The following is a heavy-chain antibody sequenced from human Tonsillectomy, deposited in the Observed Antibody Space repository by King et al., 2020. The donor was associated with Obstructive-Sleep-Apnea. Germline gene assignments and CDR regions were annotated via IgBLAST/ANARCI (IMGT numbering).Heavy chain of an antibody. CDR3: ARDSSYTATFDY. Sequence: QLVQSGGGLVKPGGSLRLSCAASGFTFSSYSMNWVRQAPGKGLEWVSSISSSRSYRYYADSVKGRFTISRDNAKNSLYLQMNSLRAEDTAVYYCARDSSYTATFDYWGQGTLVTVSS. D-gene: IGHD5-18*01. V-gene: IGHV3-21*01. CDR1: GFTFSSYS. J-gene: IGHJ4*02. CDR2: ISSSRSYR.